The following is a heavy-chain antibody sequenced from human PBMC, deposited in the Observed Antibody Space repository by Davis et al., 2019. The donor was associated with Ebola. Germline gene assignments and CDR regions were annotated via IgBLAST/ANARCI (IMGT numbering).Heavy chain of an antibody. CDR1: GFSFSSYE. D-gene: IGHD6-6*01. CDR2: ISASGSST. CDR3: ALTKGKAVRDFDH. V-gene: IGHV3-48*03. Sequence: GESLKISCAASGFSFSSYEMNWVRQAPGKGLEWVSYISASGSSTYYAASVKGRFTISRDNAWNSLYLQVNGLRDEDTAVYYCALTKGKAVRDFDHWGQGTLVTVSS. J-gene: IGHJ4*02.